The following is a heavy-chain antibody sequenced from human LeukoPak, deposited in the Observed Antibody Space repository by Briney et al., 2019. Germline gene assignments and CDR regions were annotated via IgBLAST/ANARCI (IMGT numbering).Heavy chain of an antibody. CDR3: ARGGDSSGYSAEYFQH. D-gene: IGHD3-22*01. V-gene: IGHV1-69*05. CDR1: GGTFSSYA. J-gene: IGHJ1*01. CDR2: IIPIFGTA. Sequence: ASVKVSCKASGGTFSSYAISWVRQAPGQGLEWMGGIIPIFGTANYAQKFQGRVTITTDVSTSTAYMELSSLRSEDTAVYYCARGGDSSGYSAEYFQHWGQGTLVTVSS.